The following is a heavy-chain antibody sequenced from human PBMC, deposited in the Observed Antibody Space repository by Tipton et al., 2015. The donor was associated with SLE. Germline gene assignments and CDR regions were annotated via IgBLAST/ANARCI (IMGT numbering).Heavy chain of an antibody. V-gene: IGHV3-11*01. Sequence: QLVQSGGGSVRPGGSLRLSCAASGFTFTDYYMTWIRQAPGKGLEWISYISTSGSEIYYADSVKGRFTISRDNAKNSLYLQMNSLGAEDTAVYYCARDRFYYGSVFDVWGQGTMVTVSS. CDR2: ISTSGSEI. CDR1: GFTFTDYY. D-gene: IGHD3-10*01. CDR3: ARDRFYYGSVFDV. J-gene: IGHJ3*01.